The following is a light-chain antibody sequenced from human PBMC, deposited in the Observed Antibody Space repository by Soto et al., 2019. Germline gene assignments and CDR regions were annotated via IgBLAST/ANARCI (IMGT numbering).Light chain of an antibody. V-gene: IGKV3-15*01. CDR2: GAS. Sequence: EIVMTQSPASLSVSPGERAIVSGRAGQSISSVVAWYQQKAGQAPRLLIYGASTRATGVPSRFSGSGSGEAIILTFSSLQSTEFGVYYCQHYNNWPKTFGRGTKV. J-gene: IGKJ1*01. CDR1: QSISSV. CDR3: QHYNNWPKT.